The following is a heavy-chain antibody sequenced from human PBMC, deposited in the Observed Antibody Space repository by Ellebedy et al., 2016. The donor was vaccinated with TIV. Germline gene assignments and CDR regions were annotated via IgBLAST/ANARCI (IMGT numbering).Heavy chain of an antibody. CDR2: ARSKAARYST. Sequence: GESLKISCLTSGFNLNDHYIDWVRQAPGKGLEWVGRARSKAARYSTEHSASVKGRFNISRDDSKNSIYLQMNSLKTDDTAVYYCVRVGRWLQYVDYWGQGILVTVSS. CDR1: GFNLNDHY. J-gene: IGHJ4*02. CDR3: VRVGRWLQYVDY. D-gene: IGHD5-24*01. V-gene: IGHV3-72*01.